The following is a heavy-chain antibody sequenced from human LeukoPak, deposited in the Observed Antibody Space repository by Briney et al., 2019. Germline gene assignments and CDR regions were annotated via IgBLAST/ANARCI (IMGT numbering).Heavy chain of an antibody. CDR3: AKDYGVRGVIVSYFDY. J-gene: IGHJ4*02. CDR2: ISWNSGSI. CDR1: GFTFDDYA. V-gene: IGHV3-9*01. Sequence: GRSLRLSCAVSGFTFDDYAMHWVRQAPGKGLEWVSGISWNSGSIGYADSVKGRFTISRDNAKNSLYLQMNSLRAEDTALYYCAKDYGVRGVIVSYFDYWGQGTLVTVSS. D-gene: IGHD3-10*01.